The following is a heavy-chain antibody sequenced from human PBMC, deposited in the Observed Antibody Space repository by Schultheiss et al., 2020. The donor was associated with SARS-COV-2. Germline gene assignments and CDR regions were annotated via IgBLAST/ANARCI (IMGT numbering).Heavy chain of an antibody. CDR2: ISYDGSNK. J-gene: IGHJ4*02. Sequence: GGSLRLSCAASGFTFSSYAMHWVRQAPGKGLEWVAVISYDGSNKYYADSVKGRFTISRDNSKNTLYLQMNSLRAEDTAVYYCARDLNRYSGSLCYWGQGTLVTVSS. D-gene: IGHD1-26*01. CDR1: GFTFSSYA. V-gene: IGHV3-30*01. CDR3: ARDLNRYSGSLCY.